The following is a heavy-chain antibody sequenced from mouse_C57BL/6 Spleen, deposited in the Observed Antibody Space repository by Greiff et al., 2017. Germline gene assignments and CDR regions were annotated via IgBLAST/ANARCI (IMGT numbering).Heavy chain of an antibody. CDR2: INPNNGGT. V-gene: IGHV1-26*01. CDR3: ARGNYYGSSYWYFDV. CDR1: GYTFTDYY. D-gene: IGHD1-1*01. Sequence: EVQLQQSGPELVKPGASVKISCKASGYTFTDYYMNWVKQSHGKSLEWIGDINPNNGGTSYNQKFKGKATLTVYKFSSTAYMELLSLTSEDSAVYYCARGNYYGSSYWYFDVWGTGTTVTVSS. J-gene: IGHJ1*03.